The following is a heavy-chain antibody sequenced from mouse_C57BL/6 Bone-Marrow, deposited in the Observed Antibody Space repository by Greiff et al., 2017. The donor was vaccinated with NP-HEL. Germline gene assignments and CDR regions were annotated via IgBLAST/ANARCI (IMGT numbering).Heavy chain of an antibody. CDR1: GYTFTDYY. D-gene: IGHD4-1*01. CDR3: ARSAGTRYYYAMDY. V-gene: IGHV1-26*01. Sequence: VQLQQSGPELVKPGASVKISCKASGYTFTDYYMNWVKQSHGKSLEWIGDINPNNGGTSYNQKFKGKATLTVDKSSSTAYMELRSLTSEDSAVYYGARSAGTRYYYAMDYWGQGTSVTVSS. J-gene: IGHJ4*01. CDR2: INPNNGGT.